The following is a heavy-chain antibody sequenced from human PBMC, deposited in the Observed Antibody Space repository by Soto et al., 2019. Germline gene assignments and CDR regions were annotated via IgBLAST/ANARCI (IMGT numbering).Heavy chain of an antibody. Sequence: ASVKVSCKASGGTFSSYAISWVRQAPGQGLEWMGGTIPIFGTANYAQKFQGRVTITADESTSTAYMELRSLRSDDTAVYYCARVKASGWLNWFDPWGKGTLVTVSS. D-gene: IGHD6-19*01. CDR2: TIPIFGTA. J-gene: IGHJ5*02. CDR3: ARVKASGWLNWFDP. CDR1: GGTFSSYA. V-gene: IGHV1-69*13.